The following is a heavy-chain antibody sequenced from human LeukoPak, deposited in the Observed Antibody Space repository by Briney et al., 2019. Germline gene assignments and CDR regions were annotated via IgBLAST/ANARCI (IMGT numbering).Heavy chain of an antibody. Sequence: SETLSLXCTVSGGSTSSYYWSWIRPPPGKGLEWIGYIYYSGSTNYNPSLKSRVTISVDTSKNQFSLKLSSVTAADTAVYYCARGVAPGGGIYYFDYWGQGTLVTVSS. CDR3: ARGVAPGGGIYYFDY. CDR2: IYYSGST. D-gene: IGHD2-15*01. CDR1: GGSTSSYY. J-gene: IGHJ4*02. V-gene: IGHV4-59*01.